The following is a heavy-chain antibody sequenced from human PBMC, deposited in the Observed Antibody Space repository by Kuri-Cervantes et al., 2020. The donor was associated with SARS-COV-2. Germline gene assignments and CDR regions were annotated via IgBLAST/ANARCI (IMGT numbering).Heavy chain of an antibody. CDR2: INPNSGGT. J-gene: IGHJ6*02. Sequence: ASVKVSCKASGNTLTGYYMHWVRQAPGQGLEWMGWINPNSGGTNYAQKFQGWVTMTRDTSINTAYMELSRLRSDDTAVYYCARDQPKYSSSSVGNYYYYYGMDVWGQGTTVTVPS. V-gene: IGHV1-2*04. D-gene: IGHD6-6*01. CDR1: GNTLTGYY. CDR3: ARDQPKYSSSSVGNYYYYYGMDV.